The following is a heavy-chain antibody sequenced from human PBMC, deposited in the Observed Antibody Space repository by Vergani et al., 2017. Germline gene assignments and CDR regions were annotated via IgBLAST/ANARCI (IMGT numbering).Heavy chain of an antibody. V-gene: IGHV4-61*01. CDR1: GGSVSSGSYY. Sequence: QVQLQESGPGLVKPSETLSLTCTVSGGSVSSGSYYWSWIRQPPGKGLEWIGYIYYSGSTNYNPSLKSRVNISVDTSKNQFTLKLSAVTAADTAVYYCARGGGVVVGGYYYYYMDVWGKGTTVTVSS. CDR2: IYYSGST. J-gene: IGHJ6*03. D-gene: IGHD2-2*01. CDR3: ARGGGVVVGGYYYYYMDV.